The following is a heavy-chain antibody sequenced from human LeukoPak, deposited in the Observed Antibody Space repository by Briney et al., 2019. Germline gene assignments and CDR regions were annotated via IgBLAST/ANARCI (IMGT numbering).Heavy chain of an antibody. CDR3: ARVQGGGYRTADY. V-gene: IGHV3-23*01. CDR2: ISGSGTNT. CDR1: GFTFNTYA. J-gene: IGHJ4*02. Sequence: GGSLRLSCAASGFTFNTYAMTWVRQAPGKGLEWVSTISGSGTNTYYADSVKGRFTISRDNSKNTLFLQMNSLRSEDTAMYYCARVQGGGYRTADYWGQGTLVTVSS. D-gene: IGHD6-19*01.